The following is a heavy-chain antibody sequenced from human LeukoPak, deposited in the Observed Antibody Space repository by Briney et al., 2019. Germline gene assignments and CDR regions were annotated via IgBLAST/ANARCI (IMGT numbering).Heavy chain of an antibody. D-gene: IGHD1-26*01. Sequence: PGGSLRLSCVASGFRFSGYVMSWVRQAPGKGLEYVSSIDFSDDGASNYADSVKGRFTISRDNSKNTLFLQMNSLRVEDTAFYYCARVDSGNYDYWGQGTLLTVSS. CDR2: IDFSDDGAS. J-gene: IGHJ4*02. CDR3: ARVDSGNYDY. V-gene: IGHV3-23*01. CDR1: GFRFSGYV.